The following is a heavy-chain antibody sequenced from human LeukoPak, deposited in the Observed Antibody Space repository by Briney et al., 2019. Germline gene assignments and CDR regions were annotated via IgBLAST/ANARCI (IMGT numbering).Heavy chain of an antibody. CDR1: GGSISGSSYY. D-gene: IGHD3-10*01. J-gene: IGHJ3*02. Sequence: SETLSLTCTVSGGSISGSSYYWSWIRQPPGKGLEWIGYIYYSGSTNYNPSLKSRVTISVDTSKNQFSLKLSSVTAADTAVYYCARGAPEEGSHDAFDIWGQGTMVTVSS. V-gene: IGHV4-61*01. CDR2: IYYSGST. CDR3: ARGAPEEGSHDAFDI.